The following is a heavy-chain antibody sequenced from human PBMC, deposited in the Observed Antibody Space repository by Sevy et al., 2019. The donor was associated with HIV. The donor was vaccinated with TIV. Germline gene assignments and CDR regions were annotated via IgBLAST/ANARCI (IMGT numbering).Heavy chain of an antibody. CDR3: ARDTSSGDYDFWNGPPGAPGY. CDR1: GYTFTGYY. V-gene: IGHV1-2*06. Sequence: ASVKVSCKASGYTFTGYYMHWVRQAPGQGLEWMGRINPNSGGTNYAQKFQGRVTMTRDTSISTAYMELSRLRSDDTAVYYCARDTSSGDYDFWNGPPGAPGYWGQGTLVTVSS. CDR2: INPNSGGT. D-gene: IGHD3-3*01. J-gene: IGHJ4*02.